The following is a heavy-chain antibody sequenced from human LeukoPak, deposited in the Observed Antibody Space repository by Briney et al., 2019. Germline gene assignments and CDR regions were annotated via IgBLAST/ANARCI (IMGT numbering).Heavy chain of an antibody. Sequence: ASVKVSCKASGYTFTSYGISWVRQAPGQGLEWMGWIIAYNGNTNYAQKLQGRVTMTTDTSTSTAYMELRSLRSDDTAVYYCAREGYVNYDFWSGSDTYDYWGQGTLVTVSS. CDR1: GYTFTSYG. D-gene: IGHD3-3*01. V-gene: IGHV1-18*01. CDR2: IIAYNGNT. CDR3: AREGYVNYDFWSGSDTYDY. J-gene: IGHJ4*02.